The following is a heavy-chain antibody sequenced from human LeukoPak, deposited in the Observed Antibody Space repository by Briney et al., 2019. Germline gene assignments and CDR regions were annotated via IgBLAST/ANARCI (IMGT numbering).Heavy chain of an antibody. J-gene: IGHJ4*02. V-gene: IGHV1-2*02. Sequence: GASVKVSCKASGYTFTGYYMHWVRQAPGQGLEWMGWINPNSGGTNYAQKFQGRVTMTRDTSISTAYMELSRLRSDDTAVYYCATPKPNFEILAGYGGWLVFDYWGQGTLVTVSS. CDR1: GYTFTGYY. CDR3: ATPKPNFEILAGYGGWLVFDY. D-gene: IGHD3-9*01. CDR2: INPNSGGT.